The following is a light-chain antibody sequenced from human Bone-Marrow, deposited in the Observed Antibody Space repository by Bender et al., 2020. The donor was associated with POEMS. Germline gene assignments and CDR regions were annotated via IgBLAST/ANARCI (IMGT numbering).Light chain of an antibody. V-gene: IGLV2-8*01. CDR1: SGDVGGYNY. CDR2: EVS. CDR3: QSYDNSLGGWV. J-gene: IGLJ3*02. Sequence: QSALTQPASVSGSPGQSVTISCTGTSGDVGGYNYVSWYQQHPGKAPKLMIYEVSKRPSGVPDRFSASKSGTSASLAITGLQAEDEGDYYCQSYDNSLGGWVFGGGTKLTVL.